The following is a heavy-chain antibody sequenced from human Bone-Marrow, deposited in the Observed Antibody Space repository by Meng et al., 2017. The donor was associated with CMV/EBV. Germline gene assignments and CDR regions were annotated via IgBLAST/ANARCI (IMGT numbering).Heavy chain of an antibody. CDR1: GFTFSDYT. V-gene: IGHV3-21*01. J-gene: IGHJ6*02. CDR3: ARCEEDIGYCSSTSCYSYYYGMDV. D-gene: IGHD2-2*02. Sequence: GGSLRLSCAASGFTFSDYTMQWVRQAPGKGLEWVSSISSSSTYIFYAESVKGRFTISRDNAKNSLYLQMNSLRAEDTAVYYCARCEEDIGYCSSTSCYSYYYGMDVWGQGTTVTVSS. CDR2: ISSSSTYI.